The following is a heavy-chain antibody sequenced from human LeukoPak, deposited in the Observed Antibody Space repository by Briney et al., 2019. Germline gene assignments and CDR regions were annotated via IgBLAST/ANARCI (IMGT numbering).Heavy chain of an antibody. J-gene: IGHJ4*02. CDR2: ISGSGGST. V-gene: IGHV3-23*01. CDR1: GFTFSSYA. Sequence: PGGSLRLSCAASGFTFSSYAMSWVRQAPGKGLEWVSAISGSGGSTYYADSVKGRFTISRDNSKNTLYLQMNSLRAEDTAVYYCAKYSPPSTVVFRGYFDYWGQGTLVTVSP. D-gene: IGHD4-23*01. CDR3: AKYSPPSTVVFRGYFDY.